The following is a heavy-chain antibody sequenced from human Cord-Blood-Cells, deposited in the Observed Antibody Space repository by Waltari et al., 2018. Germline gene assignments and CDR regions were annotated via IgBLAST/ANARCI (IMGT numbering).Heavy chain of an antibody. V-gene: IGHV4-39*01. Sequence: QLQLQESDPGLVQPSETLSLTCTVSGGSISSSSYYWGWIRRPPGKGLEWIGSIYSSGSTYYNPSLKSRGTISVDSSKNQFSLKLSSVTAADTAVYYYARQTGWELFDYWGQGTLVTVSS. J-gene: IGHJ4*02. CDR2: IYSSGST. CDR3: ARQTGWELFDY. CDR1: GGSISSSSYY. D-gene: IGHD1-26*01.